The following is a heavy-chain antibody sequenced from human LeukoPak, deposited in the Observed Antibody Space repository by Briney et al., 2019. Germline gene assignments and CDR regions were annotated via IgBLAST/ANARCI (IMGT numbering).Heavy chain of an antibody. CDR1: GFTVSSNS. CDR3: ARMRVVWDLDDAFDI. J-gene: IGHJ3*02. Sequence: PGGSLRLSCTVSGFTVSSNSMNWVRQAPGKGLEWVSSINWNGGTTVYADSVKGRFTISRDNAKNSLYLQMNSLRAEDTALYYCARMRVVWDLDDAFDIWGRGTMVTVSS. CDR2: INWNGGTT. V-gene: IGHV3-20*04. D-gene: IGHD1-26*01.